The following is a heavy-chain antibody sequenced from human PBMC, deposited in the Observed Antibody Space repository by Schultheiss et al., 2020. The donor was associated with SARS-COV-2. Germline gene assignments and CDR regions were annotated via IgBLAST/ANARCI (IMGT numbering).Heavy chain of an antibody. Sequence: SETLSLTCTVSGGSISSSSYYWGWIRQPPGKGLEWIGYIYYSGSTNYNPSLKSRVTISVDTSKNQFSLKLSSVTAADTAVYYCARGRRAISKLAPNWFDPWGQGTLVTVSS. CDR3: ARGRRAISKLAPNWFDP. V-gene: IGHV4-61*05. J-gene: IGHJ5*02. CDR2: IYYSGST. D-gene: IGHD3-3*01. CDR1: GGSISSSSYY.